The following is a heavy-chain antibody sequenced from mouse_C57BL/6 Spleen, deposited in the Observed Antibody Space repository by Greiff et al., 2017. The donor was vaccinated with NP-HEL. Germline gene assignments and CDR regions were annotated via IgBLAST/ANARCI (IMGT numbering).Heavy chain of an antibody. CDR1: EYAFPSYY. Sequence: EVQLVQPGAGLVQPGASLKLSCESSEYAFPSYYMPWVRKTPEKRLELVADINRDGGSTYYPDTFERRFIISRDNTTKTLYLQLSSLTSEDTAVYYCARGDDGYSWFAYWGQGTLVTVSA. CDR3: ARGDDGYSWFAY. CDR2: INRDGGST. V-gene: IGHV5-2*01. D-gene: IGHD2-3*01. J-gene: IGHJ3*01.